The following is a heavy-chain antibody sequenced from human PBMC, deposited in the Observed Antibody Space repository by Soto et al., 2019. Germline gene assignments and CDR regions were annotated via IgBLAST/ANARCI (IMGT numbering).Heavy chain of an antibody. CDR2: ISGSGGST. D-gene: IGHD1-26*01. J-gene: IGHJ6*02. V-gene: IGHV3-23*01. Sequence: LRLSCAASGFTFSNYAISWVRQAPGKGLEWVSSISGSGGSTYYADSVKGRFTISRDNSKNTLYLQMNSLRAEDTAVYYCATYSGNYERYGVYYGMDVWGQGTTVTVSS. CDR3: ATYSGNYERYGVYYGMDV. CDR1: GFTFSNYA.